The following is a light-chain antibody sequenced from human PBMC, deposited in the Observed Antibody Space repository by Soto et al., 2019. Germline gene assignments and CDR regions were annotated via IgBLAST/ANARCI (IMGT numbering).Light chain of an antibody. CDR3: YSYTSSSTYV. CDR1: GSDVGAYNY. V-gene: IGLV2-14*01. CDR2: DVS. Sequence: QSVLTQPASVSGSPGQSITISCSGTGSDVGAYNYVSWYQQHPAKAPKLMIYDVSNRPSGVSDRFSGSKSGNTASLTISGHQAEDEADYYCYSYTSSSTYVFGSGTKVTVL. J-gene: IGLJ1*01.